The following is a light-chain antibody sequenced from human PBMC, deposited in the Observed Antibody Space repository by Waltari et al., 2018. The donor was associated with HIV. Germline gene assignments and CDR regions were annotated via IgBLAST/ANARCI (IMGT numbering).Light chain of an antibody. CDR3: QQRATWPLT. V-gene: IGKV3-11*01. Sequence: EIVLTQSPATLSLSPGEGATLSCRASQSISSYLGWYQQKPGQAPRLLIDEATNRATGIPAMFSGRGSGTAFTLTISSLDPEDFAVYYCQQRATWPLTFGQGTRLEIK. CDR1: QSISSY. CDR2: EAT. J-gene: IGKJ5*01.